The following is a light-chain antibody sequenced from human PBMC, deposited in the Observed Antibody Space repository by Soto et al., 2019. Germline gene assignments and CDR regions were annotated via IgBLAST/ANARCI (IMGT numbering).Light chain of an antibody. Sequence: EIVLTQSPCTLSLSPGERATLSCRASQSVSSSYLTWYQQKPGQAPRLLIYGASSRATGIPDRFSGSGSGTDFTLTISGLEPEDFAVYYCQQYGSSPRTFGQGTKVEI. CDR2: GAS. V-gene: IGKV3-20*01. CDR3: QQYGSSPRT. CDR1: QSVSSSY. J-gene: IGKJ1*01.